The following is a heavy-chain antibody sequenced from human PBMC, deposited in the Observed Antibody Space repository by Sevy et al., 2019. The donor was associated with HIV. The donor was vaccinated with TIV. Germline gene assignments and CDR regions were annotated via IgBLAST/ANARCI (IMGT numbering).Heavy chain of an antibody. CDR3: AKDLEQQLGPDY. V-gene: IGHV3-23*01. J-gene: IGHJ4*02. CDR1: GFTFSSYD. CDR2: ISPTGGTT. D-gene: IGHD6-13*01. Sequence: GESLKISCAASGFTFSSYDMSWVRQAPGKGLEWVSGISPTGGTTHYAESVKGRFIISRDNSKKTLFLQMNSLRAEDTALYYCAKDLEQQLGPDYWGQGTQVTVS.